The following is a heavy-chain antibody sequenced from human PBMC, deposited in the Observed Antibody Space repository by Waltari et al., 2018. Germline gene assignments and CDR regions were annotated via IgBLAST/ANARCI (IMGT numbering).Heavy chain of an antibody. V-gene: IGHV3-53*01. Sequence: QLVESGGGLIQPGGSLRLSCAASGFTLRNDYMSWVRQAPGTGLGWVAVMYSDGNTYYTDSVKGRFTVSRDNSKNTLFLQMNSLRADDTAVYYCARDRSCYTDYCYYGLDVWGQGTTVTVSS. CDR2: MYSDGNT. CDR1: GFTLRNDY. J-gene: IGHJ6*02. D-gene: IGHD5-18*01. CDR3: ARDRSCYTDYCYYGLDV.